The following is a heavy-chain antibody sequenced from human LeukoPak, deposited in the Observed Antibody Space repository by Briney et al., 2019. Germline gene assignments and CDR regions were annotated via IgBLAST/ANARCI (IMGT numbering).Heavy chain of an antibody. CDR1: GFTFSDYY. D-gene: IGHD1-14*01. V-gene: IGHV3-11*04. CDR3: AREGTEEAAFDI. J-gene: IGHJ3*02. Sequence: PGGSLRLSCAASGFTFSDYYMGWIRQAPGKGLEWISYISSSGSAIYYADPVKGRFTISRDNAKNSLYLQMNSLRAEDTAVYYCAREGTEEAAFDIWGQGTMVTVSS. CDR2: ISSSGSAI.